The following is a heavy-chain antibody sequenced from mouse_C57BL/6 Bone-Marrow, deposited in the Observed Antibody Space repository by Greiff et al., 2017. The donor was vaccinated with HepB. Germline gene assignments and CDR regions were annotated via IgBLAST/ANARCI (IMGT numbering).Heavy chain of an antibody. D-gene: IGHD3-3*01. CDR3: ARGSTRGYFDV. V-gene: IGHV1-76*01. CDR1: GYTFTDYY. CDR2: IYPGSGNT. Sequence: QVQLLQSGAELVRPGASVKLSCKASGYTFTDYYINWVKQRPGQGLEWIARIYPGSGNTYYNEKFKGKATLTAEKSSSTAYMQLSSLTSEDSAVYFCARGSTRGYFDVWGTGTTVTVSS. J-gene: IGHJ1*03.